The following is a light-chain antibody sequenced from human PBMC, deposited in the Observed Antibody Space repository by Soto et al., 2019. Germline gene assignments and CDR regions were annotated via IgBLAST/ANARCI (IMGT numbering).Light chain of an antibody. Sequence: QSALTQPASVSGSPGQSITISCTGTSSDVGGYNYVSWYQQHPGKAPKLMIYDVSNRPSGVSNCFSGSKSGNTASLTISGLQAEDEADYYCSSYTSSSTPLYVFGTGTKVTVL. CDR3: SSYTSSSTPLYV. V-gene: IGLV2-14*01. CDR2: DVS. CDR1: SSDVGGYNY. J-gene: IGLJ1*01.